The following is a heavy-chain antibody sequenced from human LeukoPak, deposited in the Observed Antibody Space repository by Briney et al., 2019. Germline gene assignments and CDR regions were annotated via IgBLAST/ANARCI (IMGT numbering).Heavy chain of an antibody. V-gene: IGHV3-30*18. CDR2: ISYDGSNK. J-gene: IGHJ4*02. CDR3: AKDRIGYSYGRTGLNY. D-gene: IGHD5-18*01. CDR1: GFTFSSYG. Sequence: GGSLRLSCAASGFTFSSYGMHWVRQAPGKGLEWVAVISYDGSNKYYADSVKGRFTISRDNSKNTLYLQVNSLRAEDTAVYYCAKDRIGYSYGRTGLNYWGQGTLVTVSS.